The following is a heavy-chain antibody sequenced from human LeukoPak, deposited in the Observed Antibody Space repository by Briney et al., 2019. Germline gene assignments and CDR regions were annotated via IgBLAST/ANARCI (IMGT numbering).Heavy chain of an antibody. V-gene: IGHV4-30-4*08. Sequence: SETLSLTCTVSGGSISSGDYYWSWIRQPPGKGLEWIGYIYYSGSTYYNPSLKSRVTISVDTSKNQFSLKLSSVTAADTAVYYCAREPTIVVVDPASGCAFDIWGQGTMVTVSS. CDR1: GGSISSGDYY. D-gene: IGHD3-22*01. CDR3: AREPTIVVVDPASGCAFDI. CDR2: IYYSGST. J-gene: IGHJ3*02.